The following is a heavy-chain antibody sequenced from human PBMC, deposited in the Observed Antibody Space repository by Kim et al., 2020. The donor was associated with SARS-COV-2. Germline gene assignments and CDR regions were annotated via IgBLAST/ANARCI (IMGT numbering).Heavy chain of an antibody. D-gene: IGHD2-15*01. CDR2: ISRTGSHI. J-gene: IGHJ4*02. CDR1: GFTFSDFY. Sequence: GGSLRLSCAAAGFTFSDFYMVWIRQAPGKGLEWLSFISRTGSHINYADSVKGRFTISRDNANDSLYLQMNSLRGEDTAVYYCAKGGSWYCDAFDSWGEGT. CDR3: AKGGSWYCDAFDS. V-gene: IGHV3-11*05.